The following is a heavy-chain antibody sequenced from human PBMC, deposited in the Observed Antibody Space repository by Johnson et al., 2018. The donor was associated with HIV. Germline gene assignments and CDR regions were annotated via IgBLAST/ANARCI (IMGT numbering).Heavy chain of an antibody. CDR1: GFPFDDYA. Sequence: VQLVESGGGLVQPGRSLRLSCAASGFPFDDYAMHWFRQAPGKALAWVSGISWNSGSIGYAHSVKGRFTISRDNAKNPLYLQMNSLRAEDSAVYYCASPTSGYAGVKALDIWGLGTMVTVSS. CDR2: ISWNSGSI. D-gene: IGHD3-22*01. CDR3: ASPTSGYAGVKALDI. V-gene: IGHV3-9*01. J-gene: IGHJ3*02.